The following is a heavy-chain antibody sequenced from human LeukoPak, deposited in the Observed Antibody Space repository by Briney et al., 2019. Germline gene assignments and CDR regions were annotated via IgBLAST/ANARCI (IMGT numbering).Heavy chain of an antibody. CDR2: IGPKSGDT. V-gene: IGHV1-2*02. J-gene: IGHJ3*02. CDR3: ARGKDDSTGHYDAFDI. CDR1: GYSFSDNY. Sequence: ASVTVSCKASGYSFSDNYVHWVRQAPGQGLEYMGWIGPKSGDTNFSQRFKGRLTMTSDTSINTVYMEMRKLKSDDTAVYFCARGKDDSTGHYDAFDIWGHGTMVTVSS. D-gene: IGHD3-22*01.